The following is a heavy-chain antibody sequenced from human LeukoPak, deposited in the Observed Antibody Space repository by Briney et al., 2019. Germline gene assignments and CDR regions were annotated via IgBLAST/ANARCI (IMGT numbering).Heavy chain of an antibody. CDR1: GFTFSSYW. CDR3: ARVRYCSSTSCYYFDY. V-gene: IGHV3-74*01. Sequence: GGSLRLSCAASGFTFSSYWMHWVRQAPGKGLVWVSRINSDGSSTSYADSVKGRFTISRDNAQNTLYLQMNSLRAEDTAVYYCARVRYCSSTSCYYFDYWGQGTLVTVSS. J-gene: IGHJ4*02. CDR2: INSDGSST. D-gene: IGHD2-2*01.